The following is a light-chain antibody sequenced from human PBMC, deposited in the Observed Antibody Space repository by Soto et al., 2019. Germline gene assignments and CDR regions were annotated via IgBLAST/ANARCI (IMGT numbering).Light chain of an antibody. CDR3: QSYDSGLSASV. CDR2: GNN. V-gene: IGLV1-44*01. J-gene: IGLJ2*01. Sequence: QSVLTQPPSASGTPGQRVTISCSGSSSNIGSYTVNWYQQLPGTAPKLLIYGNNQRPSGVPDRFSGSKSGTSASLAISGLQSEDEAHYYCQSYDSGLSASVFGGGTQLTVL. CDR1: SSNIGSYT.